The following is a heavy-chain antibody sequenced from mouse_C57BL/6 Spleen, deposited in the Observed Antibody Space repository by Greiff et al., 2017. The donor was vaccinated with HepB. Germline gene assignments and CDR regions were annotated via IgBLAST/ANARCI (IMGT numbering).Heavy chain of an antibody. CDR1: GYAFSSYW. CDR3: ARSSLTGTVYFDY. CDR2: IYPGDGDT. V-gene: IGHV1-80*01. J-gene: IGHJ2*01. Sequence: VKLQESGAELVKPGASVKISCKASGYAFSSYWMNWVKQRPGKGLEWIGQIYPGDGDTNYNGKFKGKATLTADKSSSTAYMQLSSLTSEYSAVYFCARSSLTGTVYFDYWGQGTTLTVSS. D-gene: IGHD4-1*01.